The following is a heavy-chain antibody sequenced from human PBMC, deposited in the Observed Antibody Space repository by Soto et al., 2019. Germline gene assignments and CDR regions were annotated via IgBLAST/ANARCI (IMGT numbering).Heavy chain of an antibody. Sequence: SETLSLTCAVSGYSISSGYYWGWLRQPPGKGLEWIGSIYHGRSTYYNPSLNSRVTLSIDMTNNHVSLILNSVTAADTAVYYCARVGPWVPYYYDSSPYTYENWFDPWGQGTLVTVAS. D-gene: IGHD3-22*01. V-gene: IGHV4-38-2*01. CDR2: IYHGRST. CDR3: ARVGPWVPYYYDSSPYTYENWFDP. CDR1: GYSISSGYY. J-gene: IGHJ5*02.